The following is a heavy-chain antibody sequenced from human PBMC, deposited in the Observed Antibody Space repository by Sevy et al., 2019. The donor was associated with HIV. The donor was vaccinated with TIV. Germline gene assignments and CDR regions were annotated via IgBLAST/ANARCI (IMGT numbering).Heavy chain of an antibody. V-gene: IGHV1-24*01. CDR2: FDPQRGKI. J-gene: IGHJ4*02. CDR1: EYSLNELS. D-gene: IGHD4-17*01. CDR3: TTDFHVGDFRLWDD. Sequence: ASVKVSCQVFEYSLNELSIHWVRQAPGKGLEWMGGFDPQRGKIIYAQKFQGRVTMTEDTSTETAYMELSNLRSEDTAVYYCTTDFHVGDFRLWDDWGQGTRVTVSS.